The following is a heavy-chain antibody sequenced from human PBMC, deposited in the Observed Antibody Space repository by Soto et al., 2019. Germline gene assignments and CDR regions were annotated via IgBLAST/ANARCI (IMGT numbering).Heavy chain of an antibody. CDR2: ISSSSSYI. J-gene: IGHJ4*02. D-gene: IGHD6-13*01. V-gene: IGHV3-21*01. CDR3: ARGSRGSSWYPGDDY. CDR1: GFTFSSYS. Sequence: PGGSLRLSCAASGFTFSSYSMNWVRQAPGKGLEWVSSISSSSSYIYYADSVKGRFTISRDNAKNSLYLQMNSLRAEDTAVYYCARGSRGSSWYPGDDYWGQGTLVTVSS.